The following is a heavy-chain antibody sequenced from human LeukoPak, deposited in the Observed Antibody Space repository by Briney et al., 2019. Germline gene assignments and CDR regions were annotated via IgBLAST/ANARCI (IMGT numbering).Heavy chain of an antibody. CDR2: ILYSGST. V-gene: IGHV4-59*01. CDR1: GGSIRSDY. Sequence: PSETLSLTCSVSGGSIRSDYWSWIRQPPEKGLEWIGYILYSGSTNYNPSLKSRLTISVDTSKNQFSLKLSSVTAADTAVYYCAREYCTRTTCYFDYWGQGTLVTVSS. CDR3: AREYCTRTTCYFDY. J-gene: IGHJ4*02. D-gene: IGHD2-2*01.